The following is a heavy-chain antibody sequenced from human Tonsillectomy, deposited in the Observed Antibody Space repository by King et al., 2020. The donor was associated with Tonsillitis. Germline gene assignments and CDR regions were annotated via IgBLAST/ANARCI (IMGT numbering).Heavy chain of an antibody. V-gene: IGHV3-43*02. D-gene: IGHD6-19*01. CDR3: ANDFGSGWYLFAY. CDR1: GFTFDDYA. J-gene: IGHJ4*02. CDR2: ISGDGSST. Sequence: VQLVESGGGVVQPGGSLRLSCAASGFTFDDYAMHWVRQAPGKGLEWVSLISGDGSSTDYADSVKGRFTISRDNSKNSLYLQMNSLRTEDTALYYCANDFGSGWYLFAYWGQGNLVTVSS.